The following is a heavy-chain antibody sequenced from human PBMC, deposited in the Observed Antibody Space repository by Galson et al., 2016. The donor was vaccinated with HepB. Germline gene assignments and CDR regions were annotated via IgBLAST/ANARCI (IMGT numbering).Heavy chain of an antibody. V-gene: IGHV4-4*02. Sequence: TLSLTCAVSGGSISRNNWWSWVRQPPGKGLEWIGEISHSGDTNYNPSLRSRVTISVDKSKNHVSLKLISVTAADTAMYYCASYLIQSWAGSDAFDTWGQGTMVTVSS. CDR1: GGSISRNNW. CDR3: ASYLIQSWAGSDAFDT. CDR2: ISHSGDT. D-gene: IGHD5-18*01. J-gene: IGHJ3*02.